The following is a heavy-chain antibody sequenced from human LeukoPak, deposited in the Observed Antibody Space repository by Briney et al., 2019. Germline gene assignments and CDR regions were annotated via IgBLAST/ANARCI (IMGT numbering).Heavy chain of an antibody. D-gene: IGHD3-10*01. J-gene: IGHJ4*02. CDR3: AREQPPGVYFDY. V-gene: IGHV3-33*01. CDR2: IWYDGSNK. CDR1: GFIFSSYG. Sequence: PGRSLRLSCAASGFIFSSYGMHWVRQAPGKGLEWVAVIWYDGSNKYYADSVKGRFSISRDNSKNTLYLQMNSLRADDTAVYYCAREQPPGVYFDYWGQGTLVTVSS.